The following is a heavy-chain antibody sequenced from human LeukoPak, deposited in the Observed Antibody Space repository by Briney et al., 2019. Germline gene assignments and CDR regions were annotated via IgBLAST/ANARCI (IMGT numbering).Heavy chain of an antibody. CDR2: IYANGNS. CDR1: GFIVNTNY. Sequence: GGSLRLSCAASGFIVNTNYMTWVRQAPGRGLEWVSFIYANGNSYYADSVKSRFTIFRNNSKNTLFLQLNNLLTDEAAVYYCAKGHRGSHAFDIWGRETMVSV. CDR3: AKGHRGSHAFDI. J-gene: IGHJ3*02. V-gene: IGHV3-53*01.